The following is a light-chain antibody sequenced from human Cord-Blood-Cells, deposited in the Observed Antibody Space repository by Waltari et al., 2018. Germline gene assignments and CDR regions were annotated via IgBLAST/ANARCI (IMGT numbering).Light chain of an antibody. CDR2: GTS. CDR1: SGSIASNY. Sequence: NFMLTQPHSVSESPGKTVTISCTGSSGSIASNYVQWYQQRPGSAPTTVIDGTSQGPAGVPERFSGSIDSSSNSASLTISGLRTEDEADYYCQSYDSSNHWVFGGGTKLTVL. CDR3: QSYDSSNHWV. V-gene: IGLV6-57*02. J-gene: IGLJ3*02.